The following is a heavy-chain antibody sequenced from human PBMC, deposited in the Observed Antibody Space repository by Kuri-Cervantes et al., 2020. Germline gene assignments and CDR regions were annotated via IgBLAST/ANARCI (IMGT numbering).Heavy chain of an antibody. V-gene: IGHV3-48*01. Sequence: GGSLRLSCAASGFTFSSYGMHWVRQAPGKGLEWVSYISSSSSTIYYADSVKGRFTISRDNAKNSLYLQMNSLRVEDTAVYYCASSPYDSSGYYPYWGQGTLVTVSS. CDR3: ASSPYDSSGYYPY. CDR2: ISSSSSTI. J-gene: IGHJ4*02. D-gene: IGHD3-22*01. CDR1: GFTFSSYG.